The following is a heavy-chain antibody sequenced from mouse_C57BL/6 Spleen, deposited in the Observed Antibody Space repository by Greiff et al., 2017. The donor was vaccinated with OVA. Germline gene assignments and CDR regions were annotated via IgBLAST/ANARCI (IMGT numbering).Heavy chain of an antibody. V-gene: IGHV1-52*01. D-gene: IGHD1-1*01. CDR2: IDPADSET. J-gene: IGHJ1*03. Sequence: QVQLQQPGAELVRPGASVKLSCKASGYTFTSYWMHWVKQRPINGLEWIGNIDPADSETYYNQKFKDKATLTVDKTSTTDYMQLSSLISEDSAVYDCARPYHFYCYGSSHWDVDVWGTGTTVTAAS. CDR3: ARPYHFYCYGSSHWDVDV. CDR1: GYTFTSYW.